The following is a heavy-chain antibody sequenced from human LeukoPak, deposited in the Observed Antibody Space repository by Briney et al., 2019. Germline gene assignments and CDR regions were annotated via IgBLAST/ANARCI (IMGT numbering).Heavy chain of an antibody. CDR2: IYYSGST. V-gene: IGHV4-59*08. D-gene: IGHD2-2*01. CDR3: ASQPIVVVPAAMRTAYYYYGIDV. J-gene: IGHJ6*02. CDR1: GGSISSYY. Sequence: PSETLSLTCTVSGGSISSYYWSWIRQPPGKGLEWIGYIYYSGSTNYNPSLKSRVTISVDTSKNQFSLKLSSVTAADTAVYYCASQPIVVVPAAMRTAYYYYGIDVWGQGTTVTVSS.